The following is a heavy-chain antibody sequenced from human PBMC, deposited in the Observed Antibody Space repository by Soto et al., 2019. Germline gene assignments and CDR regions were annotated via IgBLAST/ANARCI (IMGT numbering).Heavy chain of an antibody. Sequence: PGGSLRLSCAASGFTFSSYAMSWVRQAPGKGLEWVSAISGSGGSTYYADSVKGRFIISRDNSKNTLYLQMNSLRAEDTAVYYCAKEYYDSSTPRVDYWGQGTLVTVSS. CDR1: GFTFSSYA. V-gene: IGHV3-23*01. D-gene: IGHD3-22*01. CDR2: ISGSGGST. CDR3: AKEYYDSSTPRVDY. J-gene: IGHJ4*02.